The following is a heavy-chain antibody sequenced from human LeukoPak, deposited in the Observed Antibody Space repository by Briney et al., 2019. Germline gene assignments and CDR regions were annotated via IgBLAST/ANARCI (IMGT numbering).Heavy chain of an antibody. CDR3: ASQRITDFGVVIPRGFDS. Sequence: SETLSLTFTVSGASIRSYYWSWIRQPPGKGLEWIAYISNSGSTDYNPSLKSRVTISVDTSKNEFSLKLNAVTAADTAVYYCASQRITDFGVVIPRGFDSWGQGTLVTVSS. J-gene: IGHJ4*02. D-gene: IGHD3-3*01. CDR1: GASIRSYY. V-gene: IGHV4-59*01. CDR2: ISNSGST.